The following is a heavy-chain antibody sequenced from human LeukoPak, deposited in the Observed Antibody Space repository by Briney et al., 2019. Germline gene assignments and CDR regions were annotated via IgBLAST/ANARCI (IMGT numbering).Heavy chain of an antibody. CDR1: GYTFTGYY. V-gene: IGHV1-2*06. CDR3: ARDQDGSGSYLAVYYYYGMDV. D-gene: IGHD3-10*01. Sequence: ASVTVSCKASGYTFTGYYMHWVRQAPGQGLEWMGRINPNSGGTNYAQKFQGRVTMTRDTSISTAYMELSRLRSDDTAVYYCARDQDGSGSYLAVYYYYGMDVWGQGTTVTVSS. CDR2: INPNSGGT. J-gene: IGHJ6*02.